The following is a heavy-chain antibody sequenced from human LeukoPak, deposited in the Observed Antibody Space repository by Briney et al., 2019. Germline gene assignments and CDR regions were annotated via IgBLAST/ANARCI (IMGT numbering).Heavy chain of an antibody. CDR2: MNPNSGNT. CDR3: ARGASLPDY. V-gene: IGHV1-8*03. Sequence: ASVKVSCKTSGYTFTIYNINWVRQATGQGLEWMGWMNPNSGNTGYAQKFQGRVTITRNTSISTAYMELSSLRSEDTAVYYCARGASLPDYWGQGTLVTVSS. J-gene: IGHJ4*02. CDR1: GYTFTIYN.